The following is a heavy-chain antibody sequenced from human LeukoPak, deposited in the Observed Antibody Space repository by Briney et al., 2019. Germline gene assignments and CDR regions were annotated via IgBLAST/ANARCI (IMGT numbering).Heavy chain of an antibody. D-gene: IGHD3-22*01. CDR2: IYPGDSDT. CDR3: ARLHYYDDNGCGFSDYMDV. V-gene: IGHV5-51*01. J-gene: IGHJ6*03. Sequence: GESLKISCKGSGYSFSSYWIGWVRQMPGKGLEWMGIIYPGDSDTRYSPSFQGQVTMSADKSMSTASLQWSSLKASDTAMYYCARLHYYDDNGCGFSDYMDVWGKGTTVTISS. CDR1: GYSFSSYW.